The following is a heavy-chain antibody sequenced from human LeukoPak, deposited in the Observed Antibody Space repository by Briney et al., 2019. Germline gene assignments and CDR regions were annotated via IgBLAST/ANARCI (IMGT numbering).Heavy chain of an antibody. Sequence: SETLSLTCTVSGGSISSYYWSWIRQPPGKGLEWIGYIYYSGSTNYNPSLKSRVTISVDTSKNQFSLKLSSVTAADTAVYYCARDGFGGCEGKFDYWGQGTLVTVSS. V-gene: IGHV4-59*01. D-gene: IGHD2-15*01. CDR1: GGSISSYY. CDR2: IYYSGST. J-gene: IGHJ4*02. CDR3: ARDGFGGCEGKFDY.